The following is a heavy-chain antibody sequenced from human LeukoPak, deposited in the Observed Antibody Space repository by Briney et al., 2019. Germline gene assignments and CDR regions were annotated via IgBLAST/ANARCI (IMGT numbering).Heavy chain of an antibody. Sequence: GASVKVSCKASGYTFTSYAMHWVRQAPGQRLEWMGWINAGNGNTKYSQKFQGRVTITRDTSASTAYMELSSLRSEDTAVYYCARVGLHYYYYYGMDVWGQGTTVTVSS. CDR1: GYTFTSYA. J-gene: IGHJ6*02. CDR3: ARVGLHYYYYYGMDV. D-gene: IGHD4-11*01. CDR2: INAGNGNT. V-gene: IGHV1-3*01.